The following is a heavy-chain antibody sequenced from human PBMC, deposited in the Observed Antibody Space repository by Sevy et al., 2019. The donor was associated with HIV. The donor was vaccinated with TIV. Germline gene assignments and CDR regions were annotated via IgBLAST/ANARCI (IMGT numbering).Heavy chain of an antibody. CDR2: ISDDGSNK. Sequence: GGSLRLSCAASGFTFSSFGMHWVRQAPGKGLEWVAVISDDGSNKDYADSVKGRFTISRDNSKNTLYLQMNSLRAEDTAVYYCAKDVVSGPISDYYIDVWGKGTTVTVSS. D-gene: IGHD2-15*01. CDR3: AKDVVSGPISDYYIDV. CDR1: GFTFSSFG. V-gene: IGHV3-30*18. J-gene: IGHJ6*03.